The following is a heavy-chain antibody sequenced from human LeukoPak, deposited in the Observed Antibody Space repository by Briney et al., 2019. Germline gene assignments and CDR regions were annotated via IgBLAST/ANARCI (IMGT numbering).Heavy chain of an antibody. V-gene: IGHV3-74*01. J-gene: IGHJ4*02. Sequence: PGGSLRLSCAASGFTFSSYWMHWVRQAPGKGLVWVSRINSDGSSTSYADPVKGRFTISRDNAKNTLYLRMNSLRAEDTAVYYCARSDSSGWYGFDYWGQGTLVTVSS. CDR2: INSDGSST. CDR3: ARSDSSGWYGFDY. CDR1: GFTFSSYW. D-gene: IGHD6-19*01.